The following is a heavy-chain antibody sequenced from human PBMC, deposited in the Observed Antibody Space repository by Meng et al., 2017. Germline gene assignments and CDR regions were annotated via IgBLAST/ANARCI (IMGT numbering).Heavy chain of an antibody. CDR2: IWYDGSNK. D-gene: IGHD1-26*01. CDR1: GFTFSSYG. J-gene: IGHJ4*02. CDR3: AKTPRVVFIVGATVSLDY. V-gene: IGHV3-33*06. Sequence: GESLKISCAASGFTFSSYGMHWVRQAPGKGLEWVAVIWYDGSNKYYADSVKGRFTISRDNSKNSVSLQMTSLRAEDTAVYYCAKTPRVVFIVGATVSLDYWGQGTLVTVSS.